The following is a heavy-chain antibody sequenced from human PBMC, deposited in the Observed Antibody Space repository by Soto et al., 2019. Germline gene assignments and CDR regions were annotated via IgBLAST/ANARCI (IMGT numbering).Heavy chain of an antibody. CDR3: ATWGYCDNSGYSYYGMDV. CDR1: GYTLTELS. Sequence: ASVKVSCKVSGYTLTELSMHWVRQAPGKGLEWMGGFDPEDGETNYAQKFQGRVTMTEDTSTDTAYMELSSLRSEDTAVYYCATWGYCDNSGYSYYGMDVWGRGTTVTVSS. CDR2: FDPEDGET. D-gene: IGHD3-22*01. V-gene: IGHV1-24*01. J-gene: IGHJ6*02.